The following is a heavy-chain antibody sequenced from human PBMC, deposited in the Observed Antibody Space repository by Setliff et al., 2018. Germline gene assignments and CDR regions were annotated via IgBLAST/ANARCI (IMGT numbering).Heavy chain of an antibody. V-gene: IGHV4-39*01. D-gene: IGHD1-1*01. CDR2: IYYRGDT. J-gene: IGHJ4*02. CDR1: GASLNSGTYY. CDR3: ARTGTYRYFDY. Sequence: KTSETLSLTCTVSGASLNSGTYYWGWIRQPPGKGLEWIGRIYYRGDTCYNASLKGRLTISVDTAQNQFSLRLTSVTAADTAVYYCARTGTYRYFDYWGQGALVTVSS.